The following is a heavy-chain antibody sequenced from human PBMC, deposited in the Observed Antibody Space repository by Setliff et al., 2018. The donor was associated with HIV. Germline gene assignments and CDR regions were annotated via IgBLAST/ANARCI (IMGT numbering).Heavy chain of an antibody. D-gene: IGHD3-10*01. V-gene: IGHV1-3*04. CDR2: INIGNGNI. CDR3: ARDHPPEGDTFYYYGMDV. J-gene: IGHJ6*02. Sequence: ASVKVSCKASGYTFTSYAMHWVRQAPGQRFEWMGWINIGNGNIRYSQKFQGRVAITRDTSANTAYMELSSLRSEDTAVYYCARDHPPEGDTFYYYGMDVWGQGTTVTVSS. CDR1: GYTFTSYA.